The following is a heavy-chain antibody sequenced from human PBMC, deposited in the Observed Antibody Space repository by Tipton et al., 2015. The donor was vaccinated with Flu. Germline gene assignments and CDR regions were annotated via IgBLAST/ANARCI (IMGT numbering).Heavy chain of an antibody. CDR3: ARDDSGFNDY. V-gene: IGHV4-39*07. J-gene: IGHJ4*02. D-gene: IGHD3-22*01. CDR2: IRYGGSS. CDR1: GGSISTSGYY. Sequence: LRLSCTVSGGSISTSGYYWGWIRQPPGKGLEWIGSIRYGGSSYYNPSLESRVTISLDTSKNQFSLKLSSVTAADTAVYYCARDDSGFNDYWGPGTLVTVSS.